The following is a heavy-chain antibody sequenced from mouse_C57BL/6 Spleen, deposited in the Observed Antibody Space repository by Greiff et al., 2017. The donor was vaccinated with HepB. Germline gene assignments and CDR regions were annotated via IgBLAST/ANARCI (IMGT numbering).Heavy chain of an antibody. CDR1: GYTFTSYW. CDR3: AGNLYYGNPYAMDY. J-gene: IGHJ4*01. Sequence: VQLQQPGAELVRPGTSVKLSCKASGYTFTSYWMHWVKQRPGQGLEWIGVIDPSDSYTNYNQKFKGKATLTVDTSSSTAYMQLSSLTSEDSAVYYCAGNLYYGNPYAMDYWGQGTSVTVSS. V-gene: IGHV1-59*01. CDR2: IDPSDSYT. D-gene: IGHD2-1*01.